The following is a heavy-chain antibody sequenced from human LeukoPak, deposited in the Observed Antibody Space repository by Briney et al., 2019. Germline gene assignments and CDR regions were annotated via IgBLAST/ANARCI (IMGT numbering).Heavy chain of an antibody. V-gene: IGHV3-23*01. Sequence: SGGSLRLSCAASGFTFSSYGMSWVRQAPGKGLEWVSAISSSGGSTYYADSVKGRFTISRDNSKNTLYLQMNSLRAEDTAVYYCAATVTTGSSDYWGQGTLVTVSS. CDR1: GFTFSSYG. CDR2: ISSSGGST. D-gene: IGHD4-17*01. CDR3: AATVTTGSSDY. J-gene: IGHJ4*02.